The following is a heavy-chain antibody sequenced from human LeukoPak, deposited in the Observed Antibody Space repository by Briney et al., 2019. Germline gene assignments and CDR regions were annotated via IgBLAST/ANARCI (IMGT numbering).Heavy chain of an antibody. CDR1: GGSFSGYY. D-gene: IGHD1-14*01. Sequence: PSETLSLTCAVCGGSFSGYYWSWIRQPPGKGLEWIGEINHSGSTNYNPSLKSRVTISVDTSKNQFSLKLSSVTAADTAVYYCANIRKAYFDIWGQGTMVTVSS. CDR2: INHSGST. CDR3: ANIRKAYFDI. J-gene: IGHJ3*02. V-gene: IGHV4-34*01.